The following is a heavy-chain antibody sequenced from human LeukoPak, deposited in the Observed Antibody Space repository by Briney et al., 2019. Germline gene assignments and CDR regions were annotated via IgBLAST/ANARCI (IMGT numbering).Heavy chain of an antibody. CDR3: ARDGQQLVRFVY. CDR1: GGTFSSYT. CDR2: IIPILGIA. Sequence: SVKVSCKASGGTFSSYTISWVRQAPGQGLEWMGRIIPILGIANYAQKFQGRVTITADKSTSTAYMELSSLRSEDTAVYYCARDGQQLVRFVYWGQRTLVTVSS. J-gene: IGHJ4*02. V-gene: IGHV1-69*04. D-gene: IGHD6-6*01.